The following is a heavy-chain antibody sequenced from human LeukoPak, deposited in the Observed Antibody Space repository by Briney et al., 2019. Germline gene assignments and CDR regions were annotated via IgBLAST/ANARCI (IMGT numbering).Heavy chain of an antibody. CDR3: AAVRGVMSYFDY. V-gene: IGHV3-23*01. CDR1: GFTFSSYA. Sequence: GGSLRLSCAASGFTFSSYAMSWVRQAPGKGLEWVSAISGSGGSTYYADSVKGRFTISRDNSKNTLYLQMNSLRAEDTAVYYCAAVRGVMSYFDYWGQGTLGTVSS. D-gene: IGHD3-10*01. J-gene: IGHJ4*02. CDR2: ISGSGGST.